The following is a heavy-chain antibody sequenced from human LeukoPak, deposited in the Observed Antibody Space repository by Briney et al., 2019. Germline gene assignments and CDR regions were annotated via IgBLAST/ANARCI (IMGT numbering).Heavy chain of an antibody. V-gene: IGHV4-59*01. D-gene: IGHD3-22*01. Sequence: SEALSLTCTDPGGSIRRYYWSCIRPPPGERVGRSGYLFDSRSTNFNSSLKSRVTISIATSKNQISLKLSSVTAADTAVYYCASMYYYDSSGYPTNAFDIWGQGTMVTVSS. CDR1: GGSIRRYY. J-gene: IGHJ3*02. CDR2: LFDSRST. CDR3: ASMYYYDSSGYPTNAFDI.